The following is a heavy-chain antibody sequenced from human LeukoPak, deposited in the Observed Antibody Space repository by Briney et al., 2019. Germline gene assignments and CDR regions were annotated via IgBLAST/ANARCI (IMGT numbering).Heavy chain of an antibody. Sequence: GASVKVSCKASGYTFTGYYIHWVRQAPGQGPEWMGWINPNSGGTNYAQKFQGRVTMTRDTSISTAYMELSRLRSDDTAVYYCARDTTYSSSSYYYYYYMDVWGKGTTVTVSS. CDR2: INPNSGGT. CDR3: ARDTTYSSSSYYYYYYMDV. J-gene: IGHJ6*03. D-gene: IGHD6-6*01. V-gene: IGHV1-2*02. CDR1: GYTFTGYY.